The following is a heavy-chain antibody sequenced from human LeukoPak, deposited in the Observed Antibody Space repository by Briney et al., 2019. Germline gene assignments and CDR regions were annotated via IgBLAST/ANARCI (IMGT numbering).Heavy chain of an antibody. D-gene: IGHD3-10*01. Sequence: PSETLSLTCTVSGVSISSTTYYWGWLRQPPGKGLEWIGSIYYSGRTYYNPSLKSRVTISVDTSKNQFSLKLSSVTAADTAVHFCARQRAWFGEWAFDSWGQGTLVTVSS. CDR1: GVSISSTTYY. V-gene: IGHV4-39*01. CDR2: IYYSGRT. CDR3: ARQRAWFGEWAFDS. J-gene: IGHJ4*02.